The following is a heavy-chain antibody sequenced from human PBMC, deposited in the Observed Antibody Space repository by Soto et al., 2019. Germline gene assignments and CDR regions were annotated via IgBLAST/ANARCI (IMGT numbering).Heavy chain of an antibody. V-gene: IGHV5-10-1*01. CDR2: IDPSDSYT. Sequence: GESLKISCKGSGYSFTSYWISWVRQMPGKGLEGMGRIDPSDSYTNYSPSFQGHVTISADKSISTAYLQWSSLKASDTAMYYCARQPLTTVTNYYYYGMDVWGQGTTVTVSS. J-gene: IGHJ6*02. D-gene: IGHD4-4*01. CDR1: GYSFTSYW. CDR3: ARQPLTTVTNYYYYGMDV.